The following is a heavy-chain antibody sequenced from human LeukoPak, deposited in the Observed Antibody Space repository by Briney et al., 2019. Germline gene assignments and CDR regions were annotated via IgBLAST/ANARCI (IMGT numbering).Heavy chain of an antibody. J-gene: IGHJ3*02. Sequence: GGSLRLSCAASGFTFSSYAMSWVRQAPRKGLDWVPGISGSGGSTYYADSVKGRFTISRDNSKNTLYLQMNSLRAEDTAVYYCARGRVWFGELNAFDIWGQGTMVTVSS. D-gene: IGHD3-10*01. CDR1: GFTFSSYA. CDR3: ARGRVWFGELNAFDI. V-gene: IGHV3-23*01. CDR2: ISGSGGST.